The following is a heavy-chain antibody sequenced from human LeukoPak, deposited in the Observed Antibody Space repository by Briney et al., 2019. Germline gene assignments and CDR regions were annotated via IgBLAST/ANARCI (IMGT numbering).Heavy chain of an antibody. J-gene: IGHJ4*02. CDR3: ARVASGTLDY. Sequence: GGSLRLSCAVSGFTVSSKYMSWVRQAPGKGLEWVSVIYSGTNTYYAASVKGRFIISRDNPKNMLYLQMNSLRAEDTAVYYCARVASGTLDYWGQGTLVTVSS. CDR1: GFTVSSKY. CDR2: IYSGTNT. D-gene: IGHD6-25*01. V-gene: IGHV3-53*01.